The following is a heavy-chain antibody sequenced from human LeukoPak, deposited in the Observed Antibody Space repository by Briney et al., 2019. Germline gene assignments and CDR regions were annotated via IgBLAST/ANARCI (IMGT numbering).Heavy chain of an antibody. CDR3: ATSAGVGDWFDP. CDR1: GYTFTSYG. CDR2: ISPYNGNT. D-gene: IGHD6-19*01. Sequence: ASVKVSCKASGYTFTSYGISWVRQAPGQGLEWMGWISPYNGNTIYAQKFQGRVTMTEDTSTDTAYMELSSLRSEDTAVYYCATSAGVGDWFDPWGQGTLVTVSS. J-gene: IGHJ5*02. V-gene: IGHV1-18*01.